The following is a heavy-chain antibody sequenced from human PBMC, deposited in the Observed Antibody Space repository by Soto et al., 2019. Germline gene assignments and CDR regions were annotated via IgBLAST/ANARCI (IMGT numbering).Heavy chain of an antibody. J-gene: IGHJ6*02. D-gene: IGHD3-10*01. V-gene: IGHV1-18*01. CDR1: GYTFTSYG. Sequence: ASVKVSCKASGYTFTSYGISWVRRAPGQGLEWMGWISAYNGNTNYAQKLQGRVTMTTDTSTSTAYMELRSLRSDDTAVYYCAGNYYGSGSYYKMAYYNGMDVWGQGTTVTVSS. CDR2: ISAYNGNT. CDR3: AGNYYGSGSYYKMAYYNGMDV.